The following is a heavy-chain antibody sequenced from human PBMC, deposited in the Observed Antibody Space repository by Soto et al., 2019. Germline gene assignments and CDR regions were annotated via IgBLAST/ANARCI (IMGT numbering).Heavy chain of an antibody. D-gene: IGHD5-18*01. V-gene: IGHV1-18*01. Sequence: ASVKVSCKASGYTFTSYGISWVRQAPGQGLEWMGWISAYNGNTNYAQKLQGRVTMTTDTSTSTAYMELRSLRSDDTAVYYCAKQADLIGYNYGSCFDFWGHGTLVTVSS. CDR1: GYTFTSYG. J-gene: IGHJ4*01. CDR2: ISAYNGNT. CDR3: AKQADLIGYNYGSCFDF.